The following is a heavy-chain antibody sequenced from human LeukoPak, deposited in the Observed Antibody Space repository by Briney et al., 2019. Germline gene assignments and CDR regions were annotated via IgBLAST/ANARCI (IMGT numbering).Heavy chain of an antibody. CDR1: GFTFSSYW. Sequence: GGSLRLSCAASGFTFSSYWMSWVRQAPGKGLEWMANIKQDGSEKYYVDSVKGRFTISRDNAKNSLYLQMNSLRAEDTAVYYCAREGRGRYFDWLLPTSFDPWGQGTLVTVSS. D-gene: IGHD3-9*01. CDR3: AREGRGRYFDWLLPTSFDP. J-gene: IGHJ5*02. CDR2: IKQDGSEK. V-gene: IGHV3-7*03.